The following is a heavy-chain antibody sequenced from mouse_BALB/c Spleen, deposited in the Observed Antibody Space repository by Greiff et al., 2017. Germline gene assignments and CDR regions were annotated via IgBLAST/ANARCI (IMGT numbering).Heavy chain of an antibody. V-gene: IGHV5-6-2*01. D-gene: IGHD2-3*01. J-gene: IGHJ4*01. CDR2: INSNGGST. Sequence: DVKLVESGGGLVKLGGSLKLSCAASGFTFSSYYMSWVRQTPEKRLELVAAINSNGGSTYYPDTVKGRFTISRDNAKNTLYLQMSSLKSEDTALYYCARHWVTYDGYPYYAMDYWGQGTSVTVSS. CDR3: ARHWVTYDGYPYYAMDY. CDR1: GFTFSSYY.